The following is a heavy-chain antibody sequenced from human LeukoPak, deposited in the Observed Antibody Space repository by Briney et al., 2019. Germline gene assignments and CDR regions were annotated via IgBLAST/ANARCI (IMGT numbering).Heavy chain of an antibody. CDR2: MYHTGST. Sequence: PSETLSLTCTVSGYSMSSGYYWGWIRQPPERGLEWIGSMYHTGSTYYNPSLKSRVTISVDTSKNQFSLKLSSVTAADTAVYYCARVAYDILTGQTGAFDIWGQGTMVTVSS. CDR3: ARVAYDILTGQTGAFDI. D-gene: IGHD3-9*01. J-gene: IGHJ3*02. CDR1: GYSMSSGYY. V-gene: IGHV4-38-2*02.